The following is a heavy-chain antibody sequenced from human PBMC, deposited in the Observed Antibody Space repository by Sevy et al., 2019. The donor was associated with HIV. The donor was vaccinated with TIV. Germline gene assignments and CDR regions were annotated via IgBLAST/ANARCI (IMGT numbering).Heavy chain of an antibody. Sequence: GGSLRLSCAASGLTFSYAWMSWVRQAPGKGLEWVGRIKARADGGTTDYAAPVKGRFTISRDDSKNTLYLQMNSLKTEDTAVYYCSTDPIIVLLVTDGMDVWGQGTTVTVSS. CDR3: STDPIIVLLVTDGMDV. CDR1: GLTFSYAW. V-gene: IGHV3-15*01. J-gene: IGHJ6*02. D-gene: IGHD2-8*01. CDR2: IKARADGGTT.